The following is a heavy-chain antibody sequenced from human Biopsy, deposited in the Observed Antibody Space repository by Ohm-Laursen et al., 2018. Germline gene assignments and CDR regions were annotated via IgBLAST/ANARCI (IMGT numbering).Heavy chain of an antibody. CDR3: ATKLTGYFHH. V-gene: IGHV1-69*06. Sequence: SSVKVSCKAPGGTFSNYGVNWVRQAPGQGLEWLGGNISILGTGNYAQKFQDRVTVAADTSTSTATMELRSLRSDDTAVYYCATKLTGYFHHWGQGTLVIVSS. CDR1: GGTFSNYG. CDR2: NISILGTG. J-gene: IGHJ1*01. D-gene: IGHD3-9*01.